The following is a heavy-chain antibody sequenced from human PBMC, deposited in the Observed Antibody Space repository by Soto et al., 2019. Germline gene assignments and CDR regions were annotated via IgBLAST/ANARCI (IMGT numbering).Heavy chain of an antibody. Sequence: QAQLVQSATEVKRPGASVKVSCKASGFSIKNYGITWVRLAPGQGLEWMGWISAVNGDTIFAQKFQGRVSMTTDTATSTAYMELRGLKSDDTALYYCARDGGSGVLSAFDVWGHGTMVAVSA. CDR2: ISAVNGDT. D-gene: IGHD3-10*01. V-gene: IGHV1-18*01. J-gene: IGHJ3*01. CDR3: ARDGGSGVLSAFDV. CDR1: GFSIKNYG.